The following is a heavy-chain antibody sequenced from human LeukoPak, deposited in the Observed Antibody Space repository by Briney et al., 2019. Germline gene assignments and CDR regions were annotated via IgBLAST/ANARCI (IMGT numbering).Heavy chain of an antibody. D-gene: IGHD3-3*01. CDR3: TSPAHDFDIWSGYYSL. Sequence: GGSLRLSCYVSGFTFSDSVIHWVRHAARKGLEWVGRIRSKTKSGETAYAASVKGRFTISRDDSKDTAYLQMNSLKPEDTAVYYCTSPAHDFDIWSGYYSLWGHGTQVTVSS. V-gene: IGHV3-73*01. CDR2: IRSKTKSGET. CDR1: GFTFSDSV. J-gene: IGHJ4*01.